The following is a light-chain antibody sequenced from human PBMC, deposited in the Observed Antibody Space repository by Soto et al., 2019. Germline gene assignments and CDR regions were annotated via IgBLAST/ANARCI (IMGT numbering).Light chain of an antibody. V-gene: IGKV3-15*01. CDR2: CAY. Sequence: EILMKQSPATLSLSPGETATLSCRASQSVSNKIAWYQQKPGQATRLLIYCAYTRATGVPARFSGSGSGTEFRLTIISLQSEDFALYRCQQYHDWPLYTFGEGTKLESK. CDR3: QQYHDWPLYT. J-gene: IGKJ2*01. CDR1: QSVSNK.